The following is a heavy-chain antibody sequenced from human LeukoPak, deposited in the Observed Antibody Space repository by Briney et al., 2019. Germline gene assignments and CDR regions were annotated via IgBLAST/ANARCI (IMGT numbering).Heavy chain of an antibody. CDR1: GYTFTSYA. D-gene: IGHD6-19*01. Sequence: ASVKVSCKASGYTFTSYAMHWVRQAPGQRLEWMGWINAGNGNTKYSQKFLGRVTITRDTSASTAYMELSSLRSDATAVYYCARDYSSGWSFDYWGQGTLVTVSS. CDR3: ARDYSSGWSFDY. V-gene: IGHV1-3*01. CDR2: INAGNGNT. J-gene: IGHJ4*02.